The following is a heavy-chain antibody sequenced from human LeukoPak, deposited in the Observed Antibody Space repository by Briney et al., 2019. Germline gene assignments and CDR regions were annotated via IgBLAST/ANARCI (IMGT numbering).Heavy chain of an antibody. Sequence: GGSLRLSCAASGFTFSSYWMHWVRQAPGKGLVWVSHINSDGSTTTYADSVKGRFTISRDNAKNPLYLQMNSLRAEDTAVYYCARTENAGTAWGQGTLVTVSS. V-gene: IGHV3-74*01. CDR1: GFTFSSYW. CDR2: INSDGSTT. J-gene: IGHJ4*02. CDR3: ARTENAGTA. D-gene: IGHD1-1*01.